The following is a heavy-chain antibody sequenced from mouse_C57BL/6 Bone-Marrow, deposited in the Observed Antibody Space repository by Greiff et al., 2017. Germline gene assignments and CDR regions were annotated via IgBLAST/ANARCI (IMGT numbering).Heavy chain of an antibody. CDR1: GYTFTSYW. Sequence: QVQLQQPGAELVKPGASVKMSCKASGYTFTSYWITWVKQRPGQGLEWIGDIYPGSGSTNYNEKFKSKATLTVDTSSSTAYMQLSSLTSEDSAVYYCASKSYYRSISYFHVRGTATTVTASS. D-gene: IGHD1-1*01. CDR2: IYPGSGST. V-gene: IGHV1-55*01. CDR3: ASKSYYRSISYFHV. J-gene: IGHJ1*03.